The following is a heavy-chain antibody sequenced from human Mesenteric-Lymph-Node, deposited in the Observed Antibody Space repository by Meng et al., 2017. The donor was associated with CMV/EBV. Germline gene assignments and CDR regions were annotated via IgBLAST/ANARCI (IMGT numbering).Heavy chain of an antibody. V-gene: IGHV3-66*01. J-gene: IGHJ4*02. CDR2: IYRGDNT. D-gene: IGHD3-10*01. Sequence: QRVGLGGGLVQSGGSLRLSCAASGFNVRDKYMSWVRQATGKGLEWVCIIYRGDNTYYIDSVKDRFAVSRDNSKNTMYLQMNSMRVEDTAVYYCTGDSVSNPNLDYWGQGTLVTVSS. CDR3: TGDSVSNPNLDY. CDR1: GFNVRDKY.